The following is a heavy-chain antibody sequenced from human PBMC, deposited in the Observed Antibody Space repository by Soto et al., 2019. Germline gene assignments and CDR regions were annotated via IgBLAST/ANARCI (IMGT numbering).Heavy chain of an antibody. D-gene: IGHD3-10*01. CDR2: MVPDSGRT. Sequence: QVQLVQSGAEVQKPGASVTVSCKASGYTFLNHDINWVRQAPGQGLEWMGWMVPDSGRTGYAKKYQGRVTMTRNTSTSTAYMELNSLTNEDTAVYYCARGDQFGFGVDYWGQGTPVTVSS. V-gene: IGHV1-8*01. CDR1: GYTFLNHD. J-gene: IGHJ4*02. CDR3: ARGDQFGFGVDY.